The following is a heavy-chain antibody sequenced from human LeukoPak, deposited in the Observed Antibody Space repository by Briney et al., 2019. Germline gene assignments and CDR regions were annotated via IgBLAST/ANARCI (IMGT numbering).Heavy chain of an antibody. V-gene: IGHV1-2*02. CDR2: INPNSGDT. Sequence: GASVKVSCKASGYSFTGYFIHWVRQAPGQGLEWMGWINPNSGDTNYAQRFQGGVTMTRDTSISTAYLELSRLRSDDTALYYCARDPGKGGNAFDLWGQGTMDTISS. CDR1: GYSFTGYF. D-gene: IGHD3-16*01. CDR3: ARDPGKGGNAFDL. J-gene: IGHJ3*01.